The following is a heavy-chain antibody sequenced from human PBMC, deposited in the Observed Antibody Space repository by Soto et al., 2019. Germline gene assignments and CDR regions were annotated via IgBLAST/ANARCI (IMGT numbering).Heavy chain of an antibody. D-gene: IGHD3-16*01. Sequence: VASLKLSCKASGYTFTGYYMHWVRQAPGQGLEWMGWINPNSGGTDYAQKFQGRVTMTRDTSISTAYMELSRLRSDDTAVYYCARSFGDNAYYYGMDVWGQGTTVTVS. CDR1: GYTFTGYY. V-gene: IGHV1-2*02. J-gene: IGHJ6*02. CDR3: ARSFGDNAYYYGMDV. CDR2: INPNSGGT.